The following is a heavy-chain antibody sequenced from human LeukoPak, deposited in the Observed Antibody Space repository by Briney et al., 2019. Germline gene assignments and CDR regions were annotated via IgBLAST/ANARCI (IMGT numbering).Heavy chain of an antibody. CDR2: INHSGST. CDR1: GGSISSGGYY. Sequence: PSETLSLTCAVSGGSISSGGYYWSWIRQPPGKGLEWIGEINHSGSTNYNPSLKSRVTISVDTSKNQFSLKLSSVTAADTAVYYCARNSARPAYWGQGTLVTVSS. V-gene: IGHV4-34*01. J-gene: IGHJ4*02. CDR3: ARNSARPAY. D-gene: IGHD4-23*01.